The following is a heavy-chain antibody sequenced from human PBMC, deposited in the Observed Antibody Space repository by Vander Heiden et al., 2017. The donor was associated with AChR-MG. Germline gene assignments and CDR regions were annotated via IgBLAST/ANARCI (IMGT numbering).Heavy chain of an antibody. V-gene: IGHV1-8*01. CDR1: GYTFTSYD. J-gene: IGHJ3*02. CDR3: ASRAYGDYGDAFDI. D-gene: IGHD4-17*01. Sequence: QVQLVQSGAEVKKPGASVKVSCKASGYTFTSYDLNWVRQATGQGLEWMGWMNPNSGNTGYAQKFQGRVTMTRNTSISTAYMELSSLRSEDTAVYYCASRAYGDYGDAFDIWGQGTMVTVSS. CDR2: MNPNSGNT.